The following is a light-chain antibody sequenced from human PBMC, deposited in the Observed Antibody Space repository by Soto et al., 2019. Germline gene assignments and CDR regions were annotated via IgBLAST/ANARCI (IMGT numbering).Light chain of an antibody. CDR3: QQRSNWLT. CDR1: QSVGYH. V-gene: IGKV3-11*01. CDR2: DAS. J-gene: IGKJ4*01. Sequence: EIVLTQSPATLSLSPGERATLSCRASQSVGYHLAWYQQKPGQAPRLLIYDASNRATGIPARFSGSGSGTDFTLTISSLEPEDFAVYYCQQRSNWLTFGGGTKVDI.